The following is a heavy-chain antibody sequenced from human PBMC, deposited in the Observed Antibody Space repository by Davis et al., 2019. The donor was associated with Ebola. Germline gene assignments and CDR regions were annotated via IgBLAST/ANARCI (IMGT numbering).Heavy chain of an antibody. V-gene: IGHV3-23*01. D-gene: IGHD6-19*01. CDR3: AKSSHTFGGSGWYFDS. Sequence: GGSLRLSCAASGFTFDDYAMHWVRQAPGKGLEWVSLIGGGGTSTYYAESVRGRFTISRDNSKNTLYLQMNSLITEDTAVYYCAKSSHTFGGSGWYFDSWGQGTLVTVSS. J-gene: IGHJ4*02. CDR2: IGGGGTST. CDR1: GFTFDDYA.